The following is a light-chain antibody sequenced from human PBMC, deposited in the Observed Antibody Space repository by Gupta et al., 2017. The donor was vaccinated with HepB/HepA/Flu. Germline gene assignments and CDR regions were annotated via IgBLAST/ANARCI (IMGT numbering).Light chain of an antibody. CDR2: RVS. Sequence: VMTQTPLSLPVTPGEPASISCKSSQSVSSLFGYLQKTGQSPQLLIYRVSYRASGVPDRCSGSGSGTDYTSKISSVEDEDGGADYCMKRAVLTWTFGEGTKVEIK. CDR3: MKRAVLTWT. J-gene: IGKJ1*01. V-gene: IGKV2-40*01. CDR1: QSVSS.